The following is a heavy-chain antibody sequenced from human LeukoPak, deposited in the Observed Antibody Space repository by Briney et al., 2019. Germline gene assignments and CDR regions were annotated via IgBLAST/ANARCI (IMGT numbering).Heavy chain of an antibody. J-gene: IGHJ5*02. CDR2: IYHSGST. Sequence: SETLSLTCTVSGGSISSGGYSWSWIRQPPGKGLEWIGYIYHSGSTYYNPSLKSRVTISVDRSKNQFSLKLSSVTAADTAVYYCARVDGSGSYYANWFDPWGQGTLVTVSS. D-gene: IGHD3-10*01. CDR1: GGSISSGGYS. CDR3: ARVDGSGSYYANWFDP. V-gene: IGHV4-30-2*01.